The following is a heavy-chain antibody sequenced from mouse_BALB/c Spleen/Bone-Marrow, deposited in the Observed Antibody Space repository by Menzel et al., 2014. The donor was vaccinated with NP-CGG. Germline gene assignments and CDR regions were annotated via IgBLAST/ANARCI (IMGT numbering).Heavy chain of an antibody. CDR2: INPSTGYT. D-gene: IGHD2-1*01. CDR1: GYTFTSYW. Sequence: VQLQESGAELAKPGASVKMSCKASGYTFTSYWMHWVKQRPGQGLEWIGYINPSTGYTEYNQKFKDKATLTADKSSSTAYMRLSSLTSEDSAVYYCASPYGNYDAMDYWGQGTSVTVSS. J-gene: IGHJ4*01. V-gene: IGHV1-7*01. CDR3: ASPYGNYDAMDY.